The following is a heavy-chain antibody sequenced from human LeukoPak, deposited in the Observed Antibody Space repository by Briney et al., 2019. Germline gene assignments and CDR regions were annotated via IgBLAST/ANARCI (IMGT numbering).Heavy chain of an antibody. CDR3: ARNFDY. Sequence: GGSLRLSCAASGFTFDDYAMHWVRQAPGKGLEWVSGIGWNSGSIGYADSVKGRFTISRDNAKNSLYLQMNSLRAEDTAVYYCARNFDYWGQGTLVTVSS. CDR2: IGWNSGSI. CDR1: GFTFDDYA. J-gene: IGHJ4*02. V-gene: IGHV3-9*01.